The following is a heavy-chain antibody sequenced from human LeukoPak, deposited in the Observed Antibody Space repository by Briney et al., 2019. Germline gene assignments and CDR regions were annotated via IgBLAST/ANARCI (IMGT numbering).Heavy chain of an antibody. CDR2: VNPNGRI. J-gene: IGHJ4*02. D-gene: IGHD3-10*01. V-gene: IGHV4-34*01. Sequence: SETLSLTCTVLGGSFTGYHWSWFRQTPEKGLEWIGEVNPNGRIDYNPSLRSRVTISVDTSKNQFSLKVTSVTAADPGVYYCARRVDYYGSGTAPCAFYFDSWGLGNMVTVSS. CDR3: ARRVDYYGSGTAPCAFYFDS. CDR1: GGSFTGYH.